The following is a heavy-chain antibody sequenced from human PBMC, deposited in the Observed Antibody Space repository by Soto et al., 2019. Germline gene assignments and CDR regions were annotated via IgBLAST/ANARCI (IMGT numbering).Heavy chain of an antibody. Sequence: SVKVSCKASGGTLNNYAINWVRQAPGQGLEWMGGILPVSAPPDYAQKFQGRVSITADHSTSTVYMELSRLKSDDTAVYFCAADSNYDVSNSFWGQGTMVTVYS. D-gene: IGHD3-3*01. CDR3: AADSNYDVSNSF. V-gene: IGHV1-69*13. CDR2: ILPVSAPP. J-gene: IGHJ4*02. CDR1: GGTLNNYA.